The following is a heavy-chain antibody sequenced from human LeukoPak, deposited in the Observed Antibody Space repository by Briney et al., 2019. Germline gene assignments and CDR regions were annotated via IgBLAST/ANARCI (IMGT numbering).Heavy chain of an antibody. Sequence: SETLSLTCAVNGGFFSGYYWSWVRQSPGKGVEWIGEINFSGITKYNPSLKSRVTISVDASMNQFSLKVTSVTAADTAVYYCARQGNKINWNFVWFGYWGQGILVTVSS. CDR1: GGFFSGYY. CDR2: INFSGIT. D-gene: IGHD1-7*01. J-gene: IGHJ4*02. CDR3: ARQGNKINWNFVWFGY. V-gene: IGHV4-34*01.